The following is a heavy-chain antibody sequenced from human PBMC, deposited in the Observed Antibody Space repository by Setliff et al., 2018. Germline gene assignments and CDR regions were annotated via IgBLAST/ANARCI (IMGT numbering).Heavy chain of an antibody. CDR2: ISTSGNT. J-gene: IGHJ6*02. Sequence: PSETLSLTCAVYGDSFSDYYWSWIRQPPGKGLEWIGRISTSGNTNYNPSLKSRVTVSLDTSKNQFSLKLTSMTAADTAVYYCARDQWVRSPPLYFSYSMDVWGQGTTVTSP. V-gene: IGHV4-59*10. D-gene: IGHD5-12*01. CDR1: GDSFSDYY. CDR3: ARDQWVRSPPLYFSYSMDV.